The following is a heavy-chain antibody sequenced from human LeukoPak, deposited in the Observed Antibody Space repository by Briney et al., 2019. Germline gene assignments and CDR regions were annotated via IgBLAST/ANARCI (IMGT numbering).Heavy chain of an antibody. CDR1: GGSISSYY. CDR2: IYYSGST. J-gene: IGHJ6*02. V-gene: IGHV4-59*08. CDR3: ARCPYYYDSSGYHYYYGMDV. Sequence: PSETLSLTCTVSGGSISSYYWSWIRQPPGKGVEWIGYIYYSGSTNYNPSLKSRVTISVDTSKNQFSLKLSSVTAADTAVYYCARCPYYYDSSGYHYYYGMDVWGQGTTVTVSS. D-gene: IGHD3-22*01.